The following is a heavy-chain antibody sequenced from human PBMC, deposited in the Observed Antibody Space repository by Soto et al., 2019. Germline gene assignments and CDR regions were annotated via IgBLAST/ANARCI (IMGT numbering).Heavy chain of an antibody. CDR2: TIPIFGTA. CDR3: ARVSDDYDILTGYYTGDSYGMDV. Sequence: GASVKVSCKASGGTFSSYAISWVRQAPGQGLEWMGGTIPIFGTANYAQKFQGRVTITADKSTSTAYMELSSLRSEDTAVYYCARVSDDYDILTGYYTGDSYGMDVWGQGTTVTVSS. CDR1: GGTFSSYA. J-gene: IGHJ6*02. V-gene: IGHV1-69*06. D-gene: IGHD3-9*01.